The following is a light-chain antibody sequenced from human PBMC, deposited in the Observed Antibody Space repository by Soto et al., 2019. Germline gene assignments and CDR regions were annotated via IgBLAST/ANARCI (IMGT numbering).Light chain of an antibody. V-gene: IGKV3-20*01. CDR3: QQYTGPPTT. CDR2: GAS. J-gene: IGKJ5*01. Sequence: EIVLTQSPVTLSLSPGERATLSFRASQSVASNYLAWYQQKPGQAPRLLIYGASTRAAGIPERFSGSGSGTDFTLTITRLEPEDSEVYFCQQYTGPPTTFGQGTRLEIK. CDR1: QSVASNY.